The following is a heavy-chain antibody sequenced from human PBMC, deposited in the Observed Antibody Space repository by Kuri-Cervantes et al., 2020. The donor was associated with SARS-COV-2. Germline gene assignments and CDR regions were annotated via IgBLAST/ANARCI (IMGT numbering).Heavy chain of an antibody. CDR3: PRGRDFNY. J-gene: IGHJ4*02. CDR1: GGSISSYY. CDR2: IYTSGST. Sequence: GSLRLSCTVSGGSISSYYWSWIRQTAGKGLEWLGRIYTSGSTNYNPSLKSRVTMSVDMSKNQLSLKLSPVTADDTAVYYCPRGRDFNYWGQGILVTVSS. D-gene: IGHD3/OR15-3a*01. V-gene: IGHV4-4*07.